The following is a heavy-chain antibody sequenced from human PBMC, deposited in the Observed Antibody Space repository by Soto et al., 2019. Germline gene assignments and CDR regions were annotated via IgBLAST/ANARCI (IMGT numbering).Heavy chain of an antibody. J-gene: IGHJ3*02. V-gene: IGHV4-34*01. CDR1: GGSVNSGNYY. CDR2: MSHSGGT. Sequence: QVQLQQWGAGLLKPSETLSLTCAVYGGSVNSGNYYWSWIRQPPGKGLEWIGEMSHSGGTHFNPSHKSRVTISVDTPKNQFSLKMSSVTAADTALYYCARVERGTATTVVDAFDIWGPGTLVTVSS. CDR3: ARVERGTATTVVDAFDI. D-gene: IGHD1-1*01.